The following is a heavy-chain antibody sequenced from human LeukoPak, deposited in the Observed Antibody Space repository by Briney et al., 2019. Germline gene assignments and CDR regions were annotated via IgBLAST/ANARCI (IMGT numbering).Heavy chain of an antibody. CDR3: NAGGSPF. Sequence: GGSLRLSCAAPGLSFRSYAMHWVRQFPGKGLEWVAVISFDGNNQYYADSVKGRFTISRDNSKNTVYLQTNSLRAEDTAVYYCNAGGSPFWGQGTLVTVSS. D-gene: IGHD3-16*01. CDR2: ISFDGNNQ. CDR1: GLSFRSYA. V-gene: IGHV3-30-3*01. J-gene: IGHJ4*02.